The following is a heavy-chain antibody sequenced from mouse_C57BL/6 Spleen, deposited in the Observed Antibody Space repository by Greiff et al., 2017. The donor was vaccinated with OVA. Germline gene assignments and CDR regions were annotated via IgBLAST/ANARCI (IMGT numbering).Heavy chain of an antibody. V-gene: IGHV1-55*01. CDR2: IYPGSGST. Sequence: QVQLQQPGAELVKPGASVKMSCKASGYTFTSYWITWVKQRPGQGLEWIGDIYPGSGSTNYNEKFKSKATLTVDTSSSTAYMQLSSLTTEDSAVDYCARAETGYAMDYWGQGTSVTVSS. CDR1: GYTFTSYW. J-gene: IGHJ4*01. CDR3: ARAETGYAMDY.